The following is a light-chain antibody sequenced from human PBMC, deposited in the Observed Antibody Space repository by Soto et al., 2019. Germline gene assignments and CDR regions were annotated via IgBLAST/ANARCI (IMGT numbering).Light chain of an antibody. CDR2: AAS. CDR3: QQSYSTPYT. Sequence: DIQMTQSPSSLSASVGDRVTITCRASQSISSYLNWYQQKPGKAPKLLIYAASSLQRGVPSRFSGSGSGTDFTLTISSLQPEEFATYYCQQSYSTPYTFGQGTKLEIK. V-gene: IGKV1-39*01. J-gene: IGKJ2*01. CDR1: QSISSY.